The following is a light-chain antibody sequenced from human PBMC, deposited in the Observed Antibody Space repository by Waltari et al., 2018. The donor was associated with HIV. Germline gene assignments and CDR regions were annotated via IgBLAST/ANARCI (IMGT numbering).Light chain of an antibody. CDR1: ISNIGTNS. V-gene: IGLV1-51*02. CDR2: ENE. J-gene: IGLJ1*01. Sequence: QSVLTQPPSISAAPGQRITISCSGSISNIGTNSVSWYQQVPGTAPKLLSYENEKRPSGIPDRVSGSKSDTSATLGSSGFRTGDEADYYCATWDSRLNSYVFGSGTTVIVL. CDR3: ATWDSRLNSYV.